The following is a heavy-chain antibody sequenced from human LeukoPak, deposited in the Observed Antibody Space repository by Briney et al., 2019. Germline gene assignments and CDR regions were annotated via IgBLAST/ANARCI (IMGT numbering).Heavy chain of an antibody. J-gene: IGHJ4*02. V-gene: IGHV4-59*01. CDR2: IYYSGST. CDR3: ARGREAGFQYYYDSSGTGVDFDY. CDR1: GGSSSSYY. Sequence: SETLSLTCTISGGSSSSYYWSWIRQPPGKGLEWIGYIYYSGSTNYNPSLKSRVTISVDTSKNQFSLKLSSVTAADTAAYYCARGREAGFQYYYDSSGTGVDFDYWGQGTLVTVSS. D-gene: IGHD3-22*01.